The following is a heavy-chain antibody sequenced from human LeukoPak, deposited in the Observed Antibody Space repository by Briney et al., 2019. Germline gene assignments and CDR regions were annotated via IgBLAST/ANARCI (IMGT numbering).Heavy chain of an antibody. D-gene: IGHD3-9*01. J-gene: IGHJ6*04. CDR1: GYSFTSYW. V-gene: IGHV5-10-1*01. CDR2: INPSDSYT. Sequence: GESLKISCKGSGYSFTSYWISWVRQMPGKVLEWMGRINPSDSYTYYSPSFQGHVTISADKSISTAYLQWSSLKASDTAMYYCARLAPPYYDILTGYYYYYGMDVWGKGTTVTVSS. CDR3: ARLAPPYYDILTGYYYYYGMDV.